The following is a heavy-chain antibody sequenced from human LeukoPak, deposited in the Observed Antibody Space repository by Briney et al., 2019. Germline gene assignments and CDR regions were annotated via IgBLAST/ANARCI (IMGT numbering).Heavy chain of an antibody. Sequence: SETLSLTCAVSGGSISSSNWWSWVRQPPGKGLEWIGEIYHSGSTNYNPSLKSRVTISVDKSKNQFSLELSSVTAADTAVYYCAREDRYCSGGSCYSWGQGTLVTVSS. CDR2: IYHSGST. CDR3: AREDRYCSGGSCYS. CDR1: GGSISSSNW. J-gene: IGHJ4*02. D-gene: IGHD2-15*01. V-gene: IGHV4-4*02.